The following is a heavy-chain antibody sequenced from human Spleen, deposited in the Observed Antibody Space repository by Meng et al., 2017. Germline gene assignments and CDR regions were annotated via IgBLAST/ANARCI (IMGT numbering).Heavy chain of an antibody. CDR3: ARDKPPNDV. V-gene: IGHV3-30*01. CDR1: AFTFNTYA. CDR2: MSFDGAQI. Sequence: QAMLVAPGGGLVHAGGSLRLSCAASAFTFNTYAMPWVRQAPGKGLEWVSLMSFDGAQIYYSDSVRGRFTISRDNSKNTLYLQMNSLRAEDTAVYYCARDKPPNDVWGRGTLVTVSS. J-gene: IGHJ2*01.